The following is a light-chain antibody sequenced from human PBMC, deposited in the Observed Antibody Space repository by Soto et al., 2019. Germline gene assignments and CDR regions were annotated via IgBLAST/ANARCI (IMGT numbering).Light chain of an antibody. CDR1: SSDVGRYNY. CDR3: NSYVGSNNYV. J-gene: IGLJ1*01. CDR2: EVT. Sequence: QSPLTQPPSASGSPGQSGTISCIGTSSDVGRYNYVSWYQHHPGKAPKLIIYEVTKRPSGVPDRFSGSKSGNTASLTVSGLQADDEADYYCNSYVGSNNYVFGTGAKVTVL. V-gene: IGLV2-8*01.